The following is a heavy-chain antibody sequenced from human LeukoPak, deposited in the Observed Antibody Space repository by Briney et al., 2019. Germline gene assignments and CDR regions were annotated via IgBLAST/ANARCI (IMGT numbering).Heavy chain of an antibody. CDR3: ARGDLHNDAFDI. V-gene: IGHV4-34*01. CDR2: INHSGST. Sequence: SETLSLTCAVYGGSFSGYYWSWIRQPPGKGLEWIGEINHSGSTNYNPSLKSRVTLSVDTSQNQFSLTLTSVTAADTAVYYCARGDLHNDAFDIWGQGTMVTVSS. CDR1: GGSFSGYY. D-gene: IGHD4-11*01. J-gene: IGHJ3*02.